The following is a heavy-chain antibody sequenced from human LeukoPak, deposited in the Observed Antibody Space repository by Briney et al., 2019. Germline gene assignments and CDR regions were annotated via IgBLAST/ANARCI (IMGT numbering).Heavy chain of an antibody. CDR3: ARGRDSYGPHAFDI. J-gene: IGHJ3*02. Sequence: GGSLRHSCAASGFTFSSYEMNWVRQAPGKGLEWVSYISSSGSTIYYADSVKGRFTISRDNAKNSLYLQMNSLRAEDTAVYYCARGRDSYGPHAFDIWGQGTMVTVSS. CDR2: ISSSGSTI. V-gene: IGHV3-48*03. CDR1: GFTFSSYE. D-gene: IGHD5-18*01.